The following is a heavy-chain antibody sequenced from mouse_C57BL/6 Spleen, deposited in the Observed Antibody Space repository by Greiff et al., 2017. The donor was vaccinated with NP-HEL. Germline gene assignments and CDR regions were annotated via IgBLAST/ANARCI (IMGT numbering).Heavy chain of an antibody. J-gene: IGHJ4*01. Sequence: ESGPGLVKPSQSLSLTCSVTGYSITSGYYWNWIRQFPGNKLEWMGYISYDGSNNYNPSLKNRISITRDTSKNQFFLKLNSVTTEDTATYYCARREGNYAMDYWGQGTSVTVSS. CDR2: ISYDGSN. CDR3: ARREGNYAMDY. V-gene: IGHV3-6*01. CDR1: GYSITSGYY.